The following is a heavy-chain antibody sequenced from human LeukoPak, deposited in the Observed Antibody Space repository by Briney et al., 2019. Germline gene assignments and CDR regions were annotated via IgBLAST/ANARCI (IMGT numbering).Heavy chain of an antibody. CDR1: GFTFDDYA. V-gene: IGHV3-9*03. Sequence: SLRLSCAASGFTFDDYAMHWVRQAPGKGLEWVSGISWNSGSIGYADSVKGRFTISRDNAKNSLYLQMNSLRAEDMALYYCAKGSGGWYYYFDYWGHRTLVTVSS. J-gene: IGHJ4*01. D-gene: IGHD6-19*01. CDR2: ISWNSGSI. CDR3: AKGSGGWYYYFDY.